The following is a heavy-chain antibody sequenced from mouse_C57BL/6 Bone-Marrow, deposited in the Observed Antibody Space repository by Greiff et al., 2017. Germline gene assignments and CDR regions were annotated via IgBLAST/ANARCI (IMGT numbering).Heavy chain of an antibody. CDR3: ARHGLYYYAMDY. CDR2: INPSNGGT. CDR1: GYTFTSYW. D-gene: IGHD2-2*01. V-gene: IGHV1-53*01. Sequence: VQLQQPGTELVKPGASVKLSCKASGYTFTSYWMHWVKQRPGQGLEWIGNINPSNGGTNYNEKFKSKATLTVDKYSSTAYMQLSSLTSEDSAVYYCARHGLYYYAMDYWGQGTSVTVSS. J-gene: IGHJ4*01.